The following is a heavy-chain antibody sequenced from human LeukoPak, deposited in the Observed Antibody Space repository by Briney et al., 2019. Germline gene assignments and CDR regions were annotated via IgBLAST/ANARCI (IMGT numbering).Heavy chain of an antibody. CDR3: AKGPVPAAPGRA. V-gene: IGHV3-23*01. Sequence: WVSAISGSGGSTYYADSVKGRFTISSDNSKNTLYLQMNSLRAEDTAVYYCAKGPVPAAPGRAWGQGTLVTVSS. CDR2: ISGSGGST. J-gene: IGHJ5*02. D-gene: IGHD2-2*01.